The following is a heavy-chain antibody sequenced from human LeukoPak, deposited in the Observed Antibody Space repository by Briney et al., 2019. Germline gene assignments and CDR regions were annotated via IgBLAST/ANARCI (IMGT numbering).Heavy chain of an antibody. J-gene: IGHJ4*02. CDR3: ARLFSRGYSYGYIDY. D-gene: IGHD5-18*01. CDR2: INPNSGGT. CDR1: GYTFTGYY. Sequence: ASVKVSCKAPGYTFTGYYMHWVRQAPGQGLEWMGWINPNSGGTNYAQKFQGRVTMTRDTSISTAYMELSRLRSDDTAVYYCARLFSRGYSYGYIDYWGQGTLVTVSS. V-gene: IGHV1-2*02.